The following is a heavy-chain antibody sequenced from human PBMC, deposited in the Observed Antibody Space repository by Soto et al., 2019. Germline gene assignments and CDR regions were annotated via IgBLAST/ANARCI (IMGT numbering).Heavy chain of an antibody. V-gene: IGHV1-2*02. Sequence: QVQLVQSGAEVKKPGASVKVSCKASGYTFTGYYMHWVRQAPGQGLEWMGWINPNSGGTNYAQKFQGRVTMTRDTSISTAYMELSRLRSDDTAVYYCARVKKSAERTAEGVVVVVAAFDYWGQGTLVTVSS. CDR3: ARVKKSAERTAEGVVVVVAAFDY. J-gene: IGHJ4*02. D-gene: IGHD2-15*01. CDR2: INPNSGGT. CDR1: GYTFTGYY.